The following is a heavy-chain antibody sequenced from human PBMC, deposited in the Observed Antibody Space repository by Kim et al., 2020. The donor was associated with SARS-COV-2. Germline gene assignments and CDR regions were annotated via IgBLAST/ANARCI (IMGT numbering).Heavy chain of an antibody. CDR2: ISAYNGNT. CDR1: GYTFTSYG. J-gene: IGHJ6*02. D-gene: IGHD6-13*01. Sequence: ASVKVSCKASGYTFTSYGISWVRQAPGQGLEWMGWISAYNGNTNYAQKLQGRVTMTTDTSTSTAYMELRSLRSDDTAVYYCARDRIIGSSWGDRGYYYGMDVWGQGTTVTVSS. V-gene: IGHV1-18*04. CDR3: ARDRIIGSSWGDRGYYYGMDV.